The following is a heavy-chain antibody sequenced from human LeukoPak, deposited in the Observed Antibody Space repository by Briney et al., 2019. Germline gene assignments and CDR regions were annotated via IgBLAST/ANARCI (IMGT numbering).Heavy chain of an antibody. D-gene: IGHD1-26*01. Sequence: PSETLSLTCAVNGGFFSGYYWTWIRQSPGKGLEWIGEIDHSGSTNYNPSLKSRVAMSVDTSKNQFSLKLSSVTAADTAVYYCARDYFTLGGFDYWGQGTLVTVSS. CDR1: GGFFSGYY. CDR2: IDHSGST. V-gene: IGHV4-34*01. J-gene: IGHJ4*02. CDR3: ARDYFTLGGFDY.